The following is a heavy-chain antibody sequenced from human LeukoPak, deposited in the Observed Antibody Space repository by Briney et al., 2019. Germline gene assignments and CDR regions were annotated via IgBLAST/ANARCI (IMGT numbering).Heavy chain of an antibody. Sequence: PGGSLRLSCAASGFTFDDYAMHWVRQAPGKGLEWVSAISGSGGSTYYADSVKGRFTISRDNSKNTLYLQMNSLRAEDTAVYYCAKDQFTYDCDGFDYWGQGTLVTVSS. D-gene: IGHD2-21*02. CDR3: AKDQFTYDCDGFDY. J-gene: IGHJ4*02. CDR1: GFTFDDYA. CDR2: ISGSGGST. V-gene: IGHV3-23*01.